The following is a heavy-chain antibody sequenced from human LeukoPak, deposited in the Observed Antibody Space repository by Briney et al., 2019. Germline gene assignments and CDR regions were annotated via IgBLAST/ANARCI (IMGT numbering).Heavy chain of an antibody. CDR1: GFTVSSNY. D-gene: IGHD3-22*01. CDR2: IYSGGST. J-gene: IGHJ4*02. V-gene: IGHV3-53*01. Sequence: GGSLRLSCAASGFTVSSNYMSWVRQAPGKGLEWVSVIYSGGSTYYADSVKGRFTISRDNSKNTLYLQMNSLRAEDTAVYYCAISSGYYSWLDYWGQGTLVTVSS. CDR3: AISSGYYSWLDY.